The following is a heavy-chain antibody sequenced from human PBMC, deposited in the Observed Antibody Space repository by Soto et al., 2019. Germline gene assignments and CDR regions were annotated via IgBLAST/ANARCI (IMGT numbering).Heavy chain of an antibody. V-gene: IGHV2-5*02. CDR1: GFSLSTSGVG. CDR3: ARRLTYCGGNCYSGFDY. CDR2: IYWDDDK. Sequence: SGPTLVNPTQTLTLTCTFSGFSLSTSGVGVGWIRQPPGKALEWLALIYWDDDKRYSPSLKSRLTITKDTSKNQVVLTMTNMDPVDTATYYCARRLTYCGGNCYSGFDYWGQGTLVTGSS. D-gene: IGHD2-21*02. J-gene: IGHJ4*02.